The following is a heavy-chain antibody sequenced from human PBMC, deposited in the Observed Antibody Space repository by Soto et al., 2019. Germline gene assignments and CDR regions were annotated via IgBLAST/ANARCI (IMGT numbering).Heavy chain of an antibody. CDR1: GFTFSSYA. V-gene: IGHV3-23*01. CDR3: AKDSSYYDILTGLGVDY. CDR2: ISGSGGST. J-gene: IGHJ4*02. Sequence: EVQLLESGGGLVQPGGSLRLSCAASGFTFSSYAMSWVRQAPGKGLEWVSAISGSGGSTYYADSVKGRFTISRDNSKNTLYLQMNSLRAEDTAVYSCAKDSSYYDILTGLGVDYWGQGTLVTVSS. D-gene: IGHD3-9*01.